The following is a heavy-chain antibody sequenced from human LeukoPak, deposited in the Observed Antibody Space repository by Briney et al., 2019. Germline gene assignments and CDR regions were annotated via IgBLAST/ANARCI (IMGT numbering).Heavy chain of an antibody. D-gene: IGHD6-13*01. CDR2: ISGSGGST. CDR3: ARVRAAATNYYYYGMDV. CDR1: GFTFSSYA. Sequence: GGSLRLSCAASGFTFSSYAMSWVRQAPGKGLEWVSAISGSGGSTYYADSVKGRFTISRDNSKNTLYLQMNSLRAEDTAVYYCARVRAAATNYYYYGMDVWGKGTTVTVSS. V-gene: IGHV3-23*01. J-gene: IGHJ6*04.